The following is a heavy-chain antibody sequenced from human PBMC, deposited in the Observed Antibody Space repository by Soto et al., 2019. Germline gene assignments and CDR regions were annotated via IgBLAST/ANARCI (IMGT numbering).Heavy chain of an antibody. Sequence: SETLSLTCTVSGGSISSSSYYWGWIRQPPGKGLEWIGSIYYSGSTYYNPSLKSRVTISVDTSKNQFSLKLSSVTAADTAVYYCARRLGSLGHFDYWGQGTLVTVSS. D-gene: IGHD2-15*01. J-gene: IGHJ4*02. CDR2: IYYSGST. V-gene: IGHV4-39*01. CDR3: ARRLGSLGHFDY. CDR1: GGSISSSSYY.